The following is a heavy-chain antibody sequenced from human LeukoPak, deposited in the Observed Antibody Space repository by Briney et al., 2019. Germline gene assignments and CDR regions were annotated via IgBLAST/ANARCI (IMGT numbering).Heavy chain of an antibody. Sequence: ASVKVSCKASGYIFIGYYMHWVRQAPGQGLEWMGWINPNSGGTNYAQKFQGRVTMTRDTSISTAYMELSRLRSDDTAVYYCARSYYYDSSGYLGGNFDYWGQGTLVTVSS. CDR3: ARSYYYDSSGYLGGNFDY. CDR1: GYIFIGYY. V-gene: IGHV1-2*02. J-gene: IGHJ4*02. D-gene: IGHD3-22*01. CDR2: INPNSGGT.